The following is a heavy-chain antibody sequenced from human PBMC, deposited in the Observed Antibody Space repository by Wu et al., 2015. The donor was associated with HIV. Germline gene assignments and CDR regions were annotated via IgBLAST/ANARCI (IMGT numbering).Heavy chain of an antibody. CDR3: VRGLGEIIGRFDY. CDR1: GGFLGNYP. J-gene: IGHJ4*02. D-gene: IGHD3-16*02. CDR2: LIPGFDTP. Sequence: QVQLVQSGTEVRKPGSSVKVSCKTSGGFLGNYPLAWVRQVAGQGLEWMGGLIPGFDTPSYAQNFKGRLTITTDESTGTAYMDLTGLKSDDTGVYYCVRGLGEIIGRFDYWGQGTLVTVSS. V-gene: IGHV1-69*05.